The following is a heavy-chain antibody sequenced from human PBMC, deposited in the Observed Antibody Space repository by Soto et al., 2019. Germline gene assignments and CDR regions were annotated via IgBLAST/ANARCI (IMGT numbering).Heavy chain of an antibody. J-gene: IGHJ4*02. CDR2: INPSGGST. Sequence: GASVKVSCKASGYTFTSYYMHWVRQAPGQGLEWMGIINPSGGSTSYAQKFQGRVTMTRDTSTSTVYMELSSLRSEDTAVYYCVKEAWIQLWLAPGLIDYWGQGTLVTVSS. CDR3: VKEAWIQLWLAPGLIDY. V-gene: IGHV1-46*01. D-gene: IGHD5-18*01. CDR1: GYTFTSYY.